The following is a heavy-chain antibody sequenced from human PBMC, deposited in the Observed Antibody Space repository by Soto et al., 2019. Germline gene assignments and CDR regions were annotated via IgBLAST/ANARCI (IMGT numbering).Heavy chain of an antibody. V-gene: IGHV3-7*01. D-gene: IGHD3-3*01. CDR1: GFTFSSYW. CDR2: IKQDGSEK. J-gene: IGHJ4*02. Sequence: PGGSLRLSCAASGFTFSSYWMSWVRQAPGKGLEWVANIKQDGSEKYYVDSVKGRFTISRDNAKNSLYLQMNSLRAEDTAVYYWARDYDFWSGSPTRFGYWGQGTLVTVSS. CDR3: ARDYDFWSGSPTRFGY.